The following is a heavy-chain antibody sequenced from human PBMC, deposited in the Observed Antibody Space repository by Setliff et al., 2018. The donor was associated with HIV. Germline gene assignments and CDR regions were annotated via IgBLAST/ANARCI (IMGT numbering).Heavy chain of an antibody. V-gene: IGHV3-73*01. CDR1: GFSNSA. CDR2: IRSKANNYAT. D-gene: IGHD6-19*01. CDR3: VRPVREPVD. Sequence: QPGGSLRLSCAASGFSNSALHWVRQAPGKGLEWVGRIRSKANNYATEYGASVKGRFIISRDDSKNMAYLQMNSLRTEDTAMYYCVRPVREPVDWGRGTLVTVSS. J-gene: IGHJ4*02.